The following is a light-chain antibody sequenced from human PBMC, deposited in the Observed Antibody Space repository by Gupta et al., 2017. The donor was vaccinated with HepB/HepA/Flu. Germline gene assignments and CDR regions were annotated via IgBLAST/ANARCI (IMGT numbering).Light chain of an antibody. CDR3: SSFTSSNTWI. Sequence: QSALTQPASVSGSPGQSITISCTGTSSDVGGYNYVSWYQQHPGKAPKVMIYDVSNRPSGISNRCSASKSGTTASLTISGLQAEDEADYYSSSFTSSNTWIFGGGTKLTVL. CDR2: DVS. CDR1: SSDVGGYNY. V-gene: IGLV2-14*01. J-gene: IGLJ2*01.